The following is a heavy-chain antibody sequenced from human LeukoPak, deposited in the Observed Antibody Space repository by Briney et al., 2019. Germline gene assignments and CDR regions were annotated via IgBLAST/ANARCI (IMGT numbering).Heavy chain of an antibody. D-gene: IGHD4-23*01. J-gene: IGHJ4*02. CDR2: ISSGGTTI. CDR3: ARGRPHGNDY. Sequence: GGSLRLSCAASGFTFSTSNMNWVRQAPGKGLEWVSYISSGGTTIYYADSVKGRFTISRDNAKNSLYLQMNSLIDEDTAVYYCARGRPHGNDYWGQGTLVTVSS. V-gene: IGHV3-48*02. CDR1: GFTFSTSN.